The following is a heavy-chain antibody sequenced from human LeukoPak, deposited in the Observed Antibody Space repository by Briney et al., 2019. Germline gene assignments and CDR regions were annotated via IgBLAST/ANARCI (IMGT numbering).Heavy chain of an antibody. CDR1: GYTFTDYY. V-gene: IGHV1-2*07. CDR2: INPNSGGT. D-gene: IGHD2-8*02. CDR3: ARDVGSLVVDY. J-gene: IGHJ4*02. Sequence: ASVKVSCKASGYTFTDYYTHWVRQAPGQGLEWMGWINPNSGGTNYAHKFQGRVTMTSDTSISTVYMDLSSLNSDDTAVYYCARDVGSLVVDYWGQGTLVPVSS.